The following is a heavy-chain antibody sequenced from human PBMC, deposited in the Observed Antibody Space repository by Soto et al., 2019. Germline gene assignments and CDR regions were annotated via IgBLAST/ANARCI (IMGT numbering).Heavy chain of an antibody. D-gene: IGHD2-15*01. Sequence: PGGSLRLSCAASGFTFSSYSMNWVRQAPGKGLEWVSYISSSSSTIYYADSVKGRFTISRDNAKNSLYLQMNSLRAEDTAVYYCARDLGGWPDYWGQRTLVTVSS. CDR3: ARDLGGWPDY. CDR2: ISSSSSTI. V-gene: IGHV3-48*01. J-gene: IGHJ4*02. CDR1: GFTFSSYS.